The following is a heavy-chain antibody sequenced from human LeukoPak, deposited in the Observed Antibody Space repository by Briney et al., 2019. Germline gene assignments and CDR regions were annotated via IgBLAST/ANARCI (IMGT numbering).Heavy chain of an antibody. CDR2: IKEDGSDK. Sequence: GGSLRHSCAASGFIFSYYWMSWVRQAPGKGLEWVANIKEDGSDKYYVDSVKGRFTISRHNAENSLYLQMNSLRAEDTAVYYCARYDGGVAIDYWGQGTLVTVSS. V-gene: IGHV3-7*01. D-gene: IGHD3-16*01. CDR3: ARYDGGVAIDY. CDR1: GFIFSYYW. J-gene: IGHJ4*02.